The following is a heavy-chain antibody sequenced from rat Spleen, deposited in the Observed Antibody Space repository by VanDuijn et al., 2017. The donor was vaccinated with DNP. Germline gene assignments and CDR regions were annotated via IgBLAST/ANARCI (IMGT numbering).Heavy chain of an antibody. D-gene: IGHD1-6*01. J-gene: IGHJ2*01. V-gene: IGHV3-1*01. CDR3: ARGRILRATEVFDY. CDR1: GYSITSNY. CDR2: ISYSGST. Sequence: EVQLQESGPGLVKPSQSLSLTCSVTGYSITSNYWGWIRKFPGNKMEWMGYISYSGSTSYNPSLKSRISITRDTSKNQFFLQLNSVTTEDTATYYCARGRILRATEVFDYWGQGVMVTVSS.